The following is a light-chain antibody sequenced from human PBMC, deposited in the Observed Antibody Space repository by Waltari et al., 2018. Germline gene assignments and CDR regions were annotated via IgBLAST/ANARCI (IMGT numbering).Light chain of an antibody. V-gene: IGLV3-21*04. CDR2: YDS. Sequence: YVLTQPPSVSVDPGKTARLTCGGDNIGSKSVNWYQQKPGQAPVVVMFYDSDRPSGIPERFSGCNSGNTATLTISWVEAGDEADYHCQVWDDVTDSGVFGGGTKLTVL. CDR1: NIGSKS. J-gene: IGLJ3*02. CDR3: QVWDDVTDSGV.